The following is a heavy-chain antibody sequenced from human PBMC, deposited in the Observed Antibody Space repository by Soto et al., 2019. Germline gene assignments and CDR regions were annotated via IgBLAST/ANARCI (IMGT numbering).Heavy chain of an antibody. V-gene: IGHV1-69*01. J-gene: IGHJ6*02. CDR1: VGTFSSYA. Sequence: QVQLVQSGAEVKKPGSSVKVSCKASVGTFSSYAISWVRQAPGQGLEWMGGIIPIFGTANYAQKFQGRVTITADESTSTAYMALSSLRSEDTAVYYCAREPLGYCSGGSCPKVLGYYYYGMDVWGQGTTVTVSS. CDR2: IIPIFGTA. CDR3: AREPLGYCSGGSCPKVLGYYYYGMDV. D-gene: IGHD2-15*01.